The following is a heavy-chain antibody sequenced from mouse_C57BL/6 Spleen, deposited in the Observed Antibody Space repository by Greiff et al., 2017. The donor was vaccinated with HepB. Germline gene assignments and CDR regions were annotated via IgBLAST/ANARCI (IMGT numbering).Heavy chain of an antibody. CDR3: ARQENWYFDV. V-gene: IGHV5-9*01. J-gene: IGHJ1*03. CDR2: ISGGGGNT. Sequence: DVMLVESGGGLVKPGGSLKLSCAASGFTFSSYTMSWVRQTPEKRLEWVATISGGGGNTYYPDSVKGRFTISRDNAKNTLYLQMSSLRSEDTALYYCARQENWYFDVWGTGTTVTVSS. CDR1: GFTFSSYT.